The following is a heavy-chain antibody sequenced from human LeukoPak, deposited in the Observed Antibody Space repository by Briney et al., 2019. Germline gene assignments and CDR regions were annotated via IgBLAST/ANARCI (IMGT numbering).Heavy chain of an antibody. V-gene: IGHV3-48*04. CDR3: AKDRASTSWGYYFDY. Sequence: PGGSLRLSCAASGFTFSSYSMNWVRQAPGKGLEWVSYISSSSSTIYYADSVKGRFTISRDNAKNSLYLQMNSLRAEDTAVYYCAKDRASTSWGYYFDYWGQGTLVTVSS. J-gene: IGHJ4*02. CDR1: GFTFSSYS. D-gene: IGHD2-2*01. CDR2: ISSSSSTI.